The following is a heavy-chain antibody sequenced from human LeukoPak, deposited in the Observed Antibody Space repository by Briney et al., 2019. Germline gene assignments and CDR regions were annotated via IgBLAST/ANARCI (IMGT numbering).Heavy chain of an antibody. V-gene: IGHV1-69*04. CDR3: AREEGARSFDY. CDR2: IIPILGIA. J-gene: IGHJ4*02. D-gene: IGHD6-6*01. Sequence: GSSVKVSCKASGGTFSSYAIIWVRQAPGQGLEWMGRIIPILGIANYTQKFQGRVTITADKSTSTAYMELSSLRSEDTAVYYCAREEGARSFDYWGQGTLVTVSS. CDR1: GGTFSSYA.